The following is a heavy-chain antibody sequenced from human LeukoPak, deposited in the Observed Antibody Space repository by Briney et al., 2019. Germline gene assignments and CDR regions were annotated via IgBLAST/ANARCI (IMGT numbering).Heavy chain of an antibody. CDR2: ISAYNGKT. CDR1: GCTFTSYG. D-gene: IGHD6-13*01. V-gene: IGHV1-18*01. CDR3: ARANGYSSSWYAAY. J-gene: IGHJ4*02. Sequence: GASVKVSCKATGCTFTSYGISWVRQAPGQGLEWMGWISAYNGKTNYAQKLQGRVTMNTDTSTSTAQMQLRSLRSDDTAVYCCARANGYSSSWYAAYWGQGTLVSVSS.